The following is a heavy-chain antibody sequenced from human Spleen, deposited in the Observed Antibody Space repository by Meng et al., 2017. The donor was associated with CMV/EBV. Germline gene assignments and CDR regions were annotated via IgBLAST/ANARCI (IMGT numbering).Heavy chain of an antibody. CDR1: GYKFDIYG. CDR3: ARAGAAVTTNFDF. D-gene: IGHD4-17*01. Sequence: SCKASGYKFDIYGITWVRQAPGQGLEWVGWVGAENGETNYGQKFQGRVTVTADTFTKTAYMEMRSLRSDDSAIYYCARAGAAVTTNFDFWGQGTLVTV. V-gene: IGHV1-18*01. CDR2: VGAENGET. J-gene: IGHJ4*02.